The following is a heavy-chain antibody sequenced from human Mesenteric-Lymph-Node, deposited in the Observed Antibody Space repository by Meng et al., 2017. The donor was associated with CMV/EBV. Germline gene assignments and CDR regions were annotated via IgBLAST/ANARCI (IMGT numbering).Heavy chain of an antibody. J-gene: IGHJ4*02. D-gene: IGHD3-22*01. CDR2: VHHSGTT. CDR1: GDSISNSTYY. V-gene: IGHV4-39*01. CDR3: ARRGNYDSDYSEY. Sequence: QLQLQESGPGLVKPSETLSLSCIVSGDSISNSTYYWTWIRQPPGKGLEWIGSVHHSGTTYYNPSLKGRLTISVDTSANLFSLGLTTVTAADTATYYCARRGNYDSDYSEYWGQGTLVTVSS.